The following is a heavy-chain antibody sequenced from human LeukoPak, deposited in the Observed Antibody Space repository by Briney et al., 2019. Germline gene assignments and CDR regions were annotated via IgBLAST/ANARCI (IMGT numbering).Heavy chain of an antibody. V-gene: IGHV4-61*02. CDR1: GGSISSGSYY. CDR3: AREYKSGVIDY. J-gene: IGHJ4*02. Sequence: SETLSLTCTVSGGSISSGSYYWSWIRQPAGKGLEWIGRIHTSGSTNYNPSLKSRVTISVDTSKNQFSLKLSSVTAADTAVYYCAREYKSGVIDYWGQGTLVTVSS. CDR2: IHTSGST. D-gene: IGHD3-10*01.